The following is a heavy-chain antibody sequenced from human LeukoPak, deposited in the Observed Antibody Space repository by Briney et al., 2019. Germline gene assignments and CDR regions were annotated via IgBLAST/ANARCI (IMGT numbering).Heavy chain of an antibody. CDR2: IKQDGSAK. Sequence: GGSLRLSCAASGFSFSNYAMSWVRQAPGKGLEWVANIKQDGSAKYYVDSVKGRFTISRDNAKNSLFVQMNSLRAEDTAVYYCAREPPEGGTTSGGFDCWGQGTLVTVSS. J-gene: IGHJ4*02. CDR3: AREPPEGGTTSGGFDC. CDR1: GFSFSNYA. D-gene: IGHD2/OR15-2a*01. V-gene: IGHV3-7*01.